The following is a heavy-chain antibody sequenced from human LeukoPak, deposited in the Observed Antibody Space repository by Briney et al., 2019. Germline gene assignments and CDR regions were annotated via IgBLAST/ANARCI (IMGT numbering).Heavy chain of an antibody. Sequence: GGSLRLSCVESGFTFRSPWIAWLRQAAGKWLEWLANINEDGSQKYYLGSVTGRFTISRDNAKNSLYLQMNSLSADDTAMYYCARDGGWHRFDYWGQGTLVIVSS. CDR3: ARDGGWHRFDY. J-gene: IGHJ4*02. V-gene: IGHV3-7*03. D-gene: IGHD6-19*01. CDR2: INEDGSQK. CDR1: GFTFRSPW.